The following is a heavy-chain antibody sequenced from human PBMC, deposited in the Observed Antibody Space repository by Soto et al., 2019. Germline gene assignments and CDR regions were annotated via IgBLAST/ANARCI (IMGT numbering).Heavy chain of an antibody. CDR1: GFTFSTYA. V-gene: IGHV3-23*01. Sequence: EVQLLESGGGLAQPGGSLRLSCAASGFTFSTYAFSWVRQAPGKGLEWVSDISTNGYSTYYTDSVKGRFTISRDNSKNTVYLQMNNLGVEDTAVYYCAKDHTGIGVAGSWFDLWGQGTQVTVSS. CDR3: AKDHTGIGVAGSWFDL. J-gene: IGHJ5*02. CDR2: ISTNGYST. D-gene: IGHD6-19*01.